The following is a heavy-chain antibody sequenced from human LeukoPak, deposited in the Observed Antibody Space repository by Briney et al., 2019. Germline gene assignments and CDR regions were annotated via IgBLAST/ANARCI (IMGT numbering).Heavy chain of an antibody. CDR3: ARYHTALNY. D-gene: IGHD5-18*01. V-gene: IGHV3-53*01. Sequence: GGSLRLSCAASGFIVSSDYMTWVRQAPGKGLEWVSVIYSGGSTYYADSVKGRFTISRDNSKNTLYLQMNNVRVEDTAVYFCARYHTALNYWGQGTLVTASS. J-gene: IGHJ4*02. CDR2: IYSGGST. CDR1: GFIVSSDY.